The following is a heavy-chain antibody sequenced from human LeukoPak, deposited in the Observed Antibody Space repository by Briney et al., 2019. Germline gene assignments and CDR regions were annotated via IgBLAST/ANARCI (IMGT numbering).Heavy chain of an antibody. CDR2: ISVGSNYI. Sequence: GGSLRLSCAASGYTFSSYSINWVRQAPGKGLEWVSSISVGSNYIYHADSVRGRFSISRDDARNSLYLQMDSLRGDDTAVYYCARLRRNSDRSGYYYYYDYWGQGTLVTVSS. V-gene: IGHV3-21*01. D-gene: IGHD3-22*01. CDR3: ARLRRNSDRSGYYYYYDY. J-gene: IGHJ4*02. CDR1: GYTFSSYS.